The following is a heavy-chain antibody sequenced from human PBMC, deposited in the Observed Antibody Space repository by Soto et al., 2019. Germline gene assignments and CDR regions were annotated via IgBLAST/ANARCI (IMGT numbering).Heavy chain of an antibody. CDR2: ISAYNGNT. Sequence: GASVKVSCKASGYTFTSYGISWVRQAPGQELEWMGWISAYNGNTNYAQKLQGRVTMTTDTSTSTAYMELRSLRSDDTAVYYCARGRARGGCSGGSCYLFDYWGQGTLVTV. CDR1: GYTFTSYG. CDR3: ARGRARGGCSGGSCYLFDY. J-gene: IGHJ4*02. D-gene: IGHD2-15*01. V-gene: IGHV1-18*01.